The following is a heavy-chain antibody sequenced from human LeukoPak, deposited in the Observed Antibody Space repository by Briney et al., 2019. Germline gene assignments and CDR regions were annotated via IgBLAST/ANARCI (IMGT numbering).Heavy chain of an antibody. Sequence: GGSLRLSCAASGFTFSNYDMHWVRQAAGEGLEWVSAIGTVGDTYYLGSVKGRFIISRENAKNTLYLQMNSLTAGDTAVYYCARIGAPGHCGGDCYSGDYWGQGTLVTVSS. CDR1: GFTFSNYD. D-gene: IGHD2-21*02. J-gene: IGHJ4*02. CDR2: IGTVGDT. CDR3: ARIGAPGHCGGDCYSGDY. V-gene: IGHV3-13*01.